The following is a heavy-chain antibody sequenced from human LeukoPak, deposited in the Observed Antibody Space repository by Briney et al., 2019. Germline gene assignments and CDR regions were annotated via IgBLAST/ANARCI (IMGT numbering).Heavy chain of an antibody. CDR1: GFTFSSYA. D-gene: IGHD1-20*01. J-gene: IGHJ4*02. CDR3: TRDLTGTGEY. Sequence: QPGGSLRLSCAASGFTFSSYAMHWVRQAPGEGLEYVSSITANGDTTYYANSVKGRFIISRGNSKNTLYLQMGSLRAEDMAVYYCTRDLTGTGEYWGQGTLVTVSS. CDR2: ITANGDTT. V-gene: IGHV3-64*01.